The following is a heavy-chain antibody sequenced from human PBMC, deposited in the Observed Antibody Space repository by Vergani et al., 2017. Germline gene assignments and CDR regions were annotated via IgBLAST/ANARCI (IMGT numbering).Heavy chain of an antibody. D-gene: IGHD3/OR15-3a*01. J-gene: IGHJ5*02. CDR2: IYGRGNI. CDR1: GVSVSSSAFY. Sequence: QVQLQESGPGLVKPSQTLSLTCSVSGVSVSSSAFYWNWIRQPAGKGLEWIGRIYGRGNINYNPSLESGVTIYKDTSKNQFSLKVQSVTAADTAVYYCARGETRTDWPDPWGQGTQVIVSS. CDR3: ARGETRTDWPDP. V-gene: IGHV4-61*02.